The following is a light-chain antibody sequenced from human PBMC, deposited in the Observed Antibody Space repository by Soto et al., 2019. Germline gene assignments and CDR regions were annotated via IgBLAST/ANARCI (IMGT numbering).Light chain of an antibody. CDR1: QSIFYIFNSKNY. CDR3: QQYFNAPPYT. J-gene: IGKJ2*01. CDR2: WAS. Sequence: DIVMTQSPDSRAVSLGERATITCKSSQSIFYIFNSKNYLAWYQQRPGQPPKLLIYWASTRESGVPDRFRGSGSGTDFTLTINNVQAEDVAVYYCQQYFNAPPYTFGQGTKLEIK. V-gene: IGKV4-1*01.